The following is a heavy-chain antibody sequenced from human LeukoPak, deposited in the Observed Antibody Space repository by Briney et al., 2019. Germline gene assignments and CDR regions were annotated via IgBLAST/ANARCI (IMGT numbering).Heavy chain of an antibody. V-gene: IGHV3-11*04. CDR3: ARDLGNYGSGSSYFDY. J-gene: IGHJ4*02. D-gene: IGHD3-10*01. CDR1: GFTVSSNY. Sequence: GGSLRLSCAASGFTVSSNYMSWVRQAPGKGLEWVSYIDLSGSTLYYVDSVKGRFTISRDNAKNSLYLQMNSLRAEDTAVYYCARDLGNYGSGSSYFDYWGQGALVTVSS. CDR2: IDLSGSTL.